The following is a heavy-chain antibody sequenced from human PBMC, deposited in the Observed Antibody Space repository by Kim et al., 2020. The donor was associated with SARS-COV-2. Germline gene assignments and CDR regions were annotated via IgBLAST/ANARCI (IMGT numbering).Heavy chain of an antibody. V-gene: IGHV4-39*07. D-gene: IGHD6-19*01. CDR2: VHHTGST. CDR3: ARVTGSSGWYKDFDY. CDR1: GGYVSSSSYY. J-gene: IGHJ4*02. Sequence: SETLSLTCYVSGGYVSSSSYYWGWIRQPPGKGLEWIGSVHHTGSTYYNPSLKSRVTISVDSSKYQFSLRLTSVTVADTAVYYCARVTGSSGWYKDFDYWGRGTLVTVSS.